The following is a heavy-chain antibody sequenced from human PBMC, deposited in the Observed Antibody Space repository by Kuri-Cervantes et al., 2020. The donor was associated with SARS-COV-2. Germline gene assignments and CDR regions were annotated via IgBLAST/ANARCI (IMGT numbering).Heavy chain of an antibody. CDR1: GGSISSYY. CDR2: IYYSGST. V-gene: IGHV4-59*08. J-gene: IGHJ4*02. CDR3: ARVPAKPQLVPVDY. D-gene: IGHD6-13*01. Sequence: GSLRLSCAVYGGSISSYYWSWIRQPPGKGLEWIGYIYYSGSTNYNPSLKSRVTISVDTSKNQFSLKLSSVTAADTAVYYCARVPAKPQLVPVDYWGQGTLVTVSS.